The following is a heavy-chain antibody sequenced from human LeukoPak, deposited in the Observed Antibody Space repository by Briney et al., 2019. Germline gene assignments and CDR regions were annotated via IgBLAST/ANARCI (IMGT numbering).Heavy chain of an antibody. D-gene: IGHD3-3*01. CDR2: INSDGSST. V-gene: IGHV3-74*01. Sequence: PGGSLRLSCGASGFTFGSYRMHWVRQAPGEGLVWVSRINSDGSSTSYADSVKGRFTISRDNAKNTLYLQMNSLRAEDTAVYYCARDRSEDYFDYWGQGTLVTVSS. CDR1: GFTFGSYR. CDR3: ARDRSEDYFDY. J-gene: IGHJ4*02.